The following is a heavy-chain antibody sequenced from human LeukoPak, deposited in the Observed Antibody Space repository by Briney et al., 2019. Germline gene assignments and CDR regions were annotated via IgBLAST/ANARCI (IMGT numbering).Heavy chain of an antibody. J-gene: IGHJ4*02. V-gene: IGHV4-39*01. D-gene: IGHD3-22*01. CDR3: ARLGGYYDPPGY. Sequence: SETLSLTCTGSGGSNSSPTYYLEWIRHPPEKGLEWTGTIHYSGSTFYNPSLKSRVTISVDTSKNQFSLKLSSVTAADTAVYYCARLGGYYDPPGYWGQGTLVTVSS. CDR2: IHYSGST. CDR1: GGSNSSPTYY.